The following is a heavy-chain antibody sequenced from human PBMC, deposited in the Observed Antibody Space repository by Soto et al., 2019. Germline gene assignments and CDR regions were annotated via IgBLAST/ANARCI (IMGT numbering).Heavy chain of an antibody. J-gene: IGHJ6*03. CDR2: INAGNGNT. V-gene: IGHV1-3*01. CDR3: ARGVYGEPPYYYYYYYMEV. Sequence: ASVKVSCKASGYTFTSYAMHWVRQAPGQRLEWMGWINAGNGNTKYSQKFQGRVTITRDTSASTAYMELSSLRSEDTAVYYCARGVYGEPPYYYYYYYMEVWGKGTTVTVSS. CDR1: GYTFTSYA. D-gene: IGHD2-8*01.